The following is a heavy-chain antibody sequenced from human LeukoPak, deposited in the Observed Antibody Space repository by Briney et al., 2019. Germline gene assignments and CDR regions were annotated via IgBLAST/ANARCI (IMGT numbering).Heavy chain of an antibody. CDR3: ATGTDYALDY. CDR2: IRGSGSGM. J-gene: IGHJ4*02. D-gene: IGHD1-14*01. CDR1: GFVFSDYS. V-gene: IGHV3-48*04. Sequence: PGGSLRLSCAASGFVFSDYSMNWVRQAPGKGLEWVANIRGSGSGMGYGSYYADSVKGRFTISRDNAKNSLYLQMNSLRAEDTALYYCATGTDYALDYWGQGTLVTVSS.